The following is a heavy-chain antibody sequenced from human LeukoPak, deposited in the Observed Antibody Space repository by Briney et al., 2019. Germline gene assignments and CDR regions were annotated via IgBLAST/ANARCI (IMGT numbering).Heavy chain of an antibody. CDR2: INHSGST. Sequence: KPSETLSLTCAVYGGSFSGYYWSWIRQPPGKGLEWIGEINHSGSTNYNPSLKSRVTISVDTSKNQFSLKLSSVTAADTAVYYCARGPWAFYYGSGSYRNWFDPWGQGTLVTVSS. V-gene: IGHV4-34*01. CDR3: ARGPWAFYYGSGSYRNWFDP. D-gene: IGHD3-10*01. J-gene: IGHJ5*02. CDR1: GGSFSGYY.